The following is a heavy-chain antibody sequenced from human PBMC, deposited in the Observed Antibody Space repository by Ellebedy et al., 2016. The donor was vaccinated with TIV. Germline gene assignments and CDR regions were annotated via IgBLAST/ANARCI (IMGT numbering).Heavy chain of an antibody. D-gene: IGHD3-3*01. CDR2: IWYDGSNK. CDR3: GGYDFWRGYSNFDY. Sequence: GESLKISCAASGFTFSSYGMHWVRQAPGKGLEWVAVIWYDGSNKYYADSVKGRFTISRDNSKNTLFLQMNSLRAEETAVYCCGGYDFWRGYSNFDYWGQGTLVTVSS. J-gene: IGHJ4*02. V-gene: IGHV3-33*08. CDR1: GFTFSSYG.